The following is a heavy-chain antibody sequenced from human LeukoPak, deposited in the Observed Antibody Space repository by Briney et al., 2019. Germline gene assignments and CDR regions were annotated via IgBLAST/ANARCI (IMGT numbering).Heavy chain of an antibody. V-gene: IGHV1-2*02. Sequence: GASVKVSCKASGYTFTGCYMHWVRQAPGQGLEWMGWINPNSGGTNYAQKFQGRVTMTRDTSISTAYMELSRLRSDDTAVYYCARSAGTTYYYYYYMDVWGKGTTVTVSS. CDR2: INPNSGGT. CDR1: GYTFTGCY. D-gene: IGHD1-1*01. J-gene: IGHJ6*03. CDR3: ARSAGTTYYYYYYMDV.